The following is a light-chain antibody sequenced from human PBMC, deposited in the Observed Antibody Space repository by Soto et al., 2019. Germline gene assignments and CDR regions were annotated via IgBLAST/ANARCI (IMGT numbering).Light chain of an antibody. CDR3: QVWDSTSDQVV. J-gene: IGLJ2*01. CDR2: DDS. V-gene: IGLV3-21*02. Sequence: SYELTQPPSVSVAPRQTARITCGGDNIGSKSVHWYQQKPGQAPALVFYDDSDRPSWIPERFSASNSGNTATLTISRVGAGDGADYYCQVWDSTSDQVVFGGGTKLTVL. CDR1: NIGSKS.